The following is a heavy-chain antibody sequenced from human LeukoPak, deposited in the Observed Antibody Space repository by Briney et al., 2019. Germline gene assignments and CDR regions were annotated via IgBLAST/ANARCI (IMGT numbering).Heavy chain of an antibody. CDR2: IYPGDFDT. V-gene: IGHV5-51*01. CDR3: ARQGAAVGYDY. J-gene: IGHJ4*02. CDR1: GYSFTNYW. Sequence: ESLKISCKASGYSFTNYWIGWVRQMPGKGLEWMGIIYPGDFDTRYSPSFQGQVTISVDKSTSTAYLQWSSLKASDTAVYYCARQGAAVGYDYWGQGTLVTVSS. D-gene: IGHD6-13*01.